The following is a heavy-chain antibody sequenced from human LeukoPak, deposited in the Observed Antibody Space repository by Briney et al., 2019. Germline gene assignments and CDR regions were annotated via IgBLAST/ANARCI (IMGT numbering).Heavy chain of an antibody. Sequence: GGSLRLSCAASGFTFSSYRMNWVRQAPGKGLEWVSSISSSSSYIYYADSVKGRFTISRDNAKNSLYLQMNSLRAEDTAVYYRARGHIAAAGEFDPWGQGTLVTVSS. D-gene: IGHD6-13*01. CDR3: ARGHIAAAGEFDP. V-gene: IGHV3-21*01. CDR2: ISSSSSYI. CDR1: GFTFSSYR. J-gene: IGHJ5*02.